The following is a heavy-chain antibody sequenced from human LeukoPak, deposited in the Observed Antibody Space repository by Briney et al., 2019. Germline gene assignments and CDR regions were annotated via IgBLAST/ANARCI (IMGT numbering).Heavy chain of an antibody. Sequence: AGGSLRLSCVASGFTFSTYDMHWVRQAPGKGLEWVAVTSVDGGIKIYADSVQGRLSISRDNSKNTLYLQMNSLRTDDTAVYFCARDIRQGAPDFLDHWGQGTLVTVSS. J-gene: IGHJ4*02. CDR1: GFTFSTYD. CDR2: TSVDGGIK. V-gene: IGHV3-30-3*01. CDR3: ARDIRQGAPDFLDH. D-gene: IGHD1-26*01.